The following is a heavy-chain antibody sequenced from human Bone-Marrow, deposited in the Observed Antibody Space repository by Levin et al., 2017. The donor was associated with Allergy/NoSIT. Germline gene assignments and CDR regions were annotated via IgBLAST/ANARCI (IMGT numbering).Heavy chain of an antibody. Sequence: GGSLRLSCKASGGTFSSYAISWVRQAPGQGLEWMGGIIPIFGTANYAQKFQGRVTITADESTSTAYMELSSLRSEDTAVYYCARGAGYSYGIYYYYGMDVWGQGTTVTVSS. CDR3: ARGAGYSYGIYYYYGMDV. D-gene: IGHD5-18*01. CDR2: IIPIFGTA. J-gene: IGHJ6*02. CDR1: GGTFSSYA. V-gene: IGHV1-69*01.